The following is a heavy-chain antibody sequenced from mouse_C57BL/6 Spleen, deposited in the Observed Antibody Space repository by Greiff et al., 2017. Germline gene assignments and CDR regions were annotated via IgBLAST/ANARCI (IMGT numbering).Heavy chain of an antibody. CDR2: IDPETGGT. J-gene: IGHJ1*03. Sequence: VKLMESGAELVRPGASVTLSCKASGYTFTDYEMHWVKQTPVHGLEWIGAIDPETGGTAYNQKFKGKAILTADKSSSTAYMELRSLTSEDSAVYYCTKGYYSNYGPDWYFDVWGTGTTVTVSS. D-gene: IGHD2-5*01. CDR3: TKGYYSNYGPDWYFDV. CDR1: GYTFTDYE. V-gene: IGHV1-15*01.